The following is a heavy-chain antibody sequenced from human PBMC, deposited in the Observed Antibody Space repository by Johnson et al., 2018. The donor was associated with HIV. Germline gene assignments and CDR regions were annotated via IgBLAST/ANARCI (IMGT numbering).Heavy chain of an antibody. V-gene: IGHV3-66*02. CDR3: AKEPAVGCSGSFSGGFDI. J-gene: IGHJ3*02. D-gene: IGHD1-26*01. CDR2: IYSGGST. CDR1: GFTVSSNY. Sequence: EQLVESGGGLVQPGGSLRLSCAASGFTVSSNYMSWVRQAPGKGLEWVSVIYSGGSTYYADSVKGRFTISRDNSKNTLHLQMNSLRAEDTAVYYCAKEPAVGCSGSFSGGFDIWGQGTMVTVSS.